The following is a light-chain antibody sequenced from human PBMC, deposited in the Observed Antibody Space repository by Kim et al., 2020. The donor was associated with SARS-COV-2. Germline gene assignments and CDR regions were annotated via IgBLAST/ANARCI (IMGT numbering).Light chain of an antibody. J-gene: IGLJ2*01. Sequence: QSVLTQPPSASGTPGQRVTMSCSGSSSNIGSNTVNWYQQLPGTAPKLLIYNNNQRPSGVPDRFSGSKSGTSASLAITGLQSEDEADYYCAAWDDSLNVVVFGGGTQLTVL. V-gene: IGLV1-44*01. CDR2: NNN. CDR3: AAWDDSLNVVV. CDR1: SSNIGSNT.